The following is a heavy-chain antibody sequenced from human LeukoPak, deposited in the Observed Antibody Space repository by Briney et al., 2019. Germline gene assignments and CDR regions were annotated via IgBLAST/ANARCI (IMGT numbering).Heavy chain of an antibody. D-gene: IGHD6-19*01. V-gene: IGHV4-34*01. CDR2: INHSGST. J-gene: IGHJ4*02. CDR1: GGSFSGYY. Sequence: RASETLSLTCAVYGGSFSGYYWNWIRQPPGKGLEWIGEINHSGSTNYNPSLKSRVTISVDTSKNQFSLKLSSVTAADTAVYYCARVSRTYSSGRYPWYFDYWGQGTLVTVSS. CDR3: ARVSRTYSSGRYPWYFDY.